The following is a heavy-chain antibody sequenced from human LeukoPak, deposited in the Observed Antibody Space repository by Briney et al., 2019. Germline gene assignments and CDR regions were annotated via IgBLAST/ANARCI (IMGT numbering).Heavy chain of an antibody. V-gene: IGHV3-33*01. CDR2: IWYDGRTK. CDR3: AREWGRIAVAGGPGY. D-gene: IGHD6-19*01. Sequence: GGSLRLSCAASGFTFSNYGKHWVRQAPGKGLEWVALIWYDGRTKFHADSVKGRFTISRDNSKNTLYLQMDSLRDEDTAVYYCAREWGRIAVAGGPGYWGQGSRVTVSS. CDR1: GFTFSNYG. J-gene: IGHJ4*02.